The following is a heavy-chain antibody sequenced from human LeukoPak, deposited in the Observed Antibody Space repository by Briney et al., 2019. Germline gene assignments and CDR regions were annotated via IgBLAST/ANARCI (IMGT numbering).Heavy chain of an antibody. D-gene: IGHD6-6*01. CDR1: GFTFSSYA. CDR3: AKALEYSSSSAYFDY. V-gene: IGHV3-23*01. J-gene: IGHJ4*02. CDR2: ISGSGGST. Sequence: TGGSLRLSCAASGFTFSSYAMSWVRQAPGKGLEWVSAISGSGGSTYYADSEKGRFTISRDNSKNTLYLQMNSLRAEDTAVYYCAKALEYSSSSAYFDYWGQGTLVTVSS.